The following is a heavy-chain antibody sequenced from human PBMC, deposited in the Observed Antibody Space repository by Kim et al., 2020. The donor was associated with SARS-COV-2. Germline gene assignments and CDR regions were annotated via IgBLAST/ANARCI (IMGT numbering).Heavy chain of an antibody. D-gene: IGHD2-2*01. V-gene: IGHV1-24*01. J-gene: IGHJ5*02. CDR3: VTSCSSTSCHWFDP. CDR1: GYTLIELS. CDR2: FDPEDGET. Sequence: ASVKVSCKVSGYTLIELSMHWVRQAPGKGLEWMGGFDPEDGETMYAQKFQGRVTMTEDTSTDTAYMELSSLRSEDTAVYYSVTSCSSTSCHWFDPWGQG.